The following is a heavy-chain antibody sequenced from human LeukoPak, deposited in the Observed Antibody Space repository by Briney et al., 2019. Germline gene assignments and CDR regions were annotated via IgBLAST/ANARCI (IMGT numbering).Heavy chain of an antibody. Sequence: PSETLSLTCAVYGGSFSGYYWSWIRQPPGKGLEWTGEINHSGSTNYNPSLKSRVTISVDTSKNQFSLKLSSVTAADTAVYYCARGSGRRKWHSSGWYYYYYYGMDVWGQGTTVTVSS. D-gene: IGHD6-19*01. CDR2: INHSGST. CDR3: ARGSGRRKWHSSGWYYYYYYGMDV. CDR1: GGSFSGYY. V-gene: IGHV4-34*01. J-gene: IGHJ6*02.